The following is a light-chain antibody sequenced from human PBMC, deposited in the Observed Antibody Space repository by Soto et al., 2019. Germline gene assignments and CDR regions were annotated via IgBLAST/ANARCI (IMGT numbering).Light chain of an antibody. J-gene: IGKJ4*01. V-gene: IGKV1-5*03. CDR1: QSISSW. Sequence: DIQMTQSPSTLSASVGDRVTITCRASQSISSWLAWYQQKPGKAPNLLIYKASSLESGVPSRFSGSVYGPAFTLIISSLQPDDFATYYCQQYNTYSALTFSGGTKVEIK. CDR2: KAS. CDR3: QQYNTYSALT.